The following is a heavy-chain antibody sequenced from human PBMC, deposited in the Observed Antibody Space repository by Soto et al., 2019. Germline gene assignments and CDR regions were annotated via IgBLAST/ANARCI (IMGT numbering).Heavy chain of an antibody. V-gene: IGHV4-34*01. CDR3: ARGLGSSSSHYFDS. D-gene: IGHD6-6*01. Sequence: QVRLQQWGAGLLKPSETLSLKCAVNGGSFSGYHWTWIRQPPGKGLEWIGEINHSGNTKYNPSLKSRVSVSADTSKNQFSLSLSSVTAADMAVYYCARGLGSSSSHYFDSWGQGTLVTISS. J-gene: IGHJ4*02. CDR2: INHSGNT. CDR1: GGSFSGYH.